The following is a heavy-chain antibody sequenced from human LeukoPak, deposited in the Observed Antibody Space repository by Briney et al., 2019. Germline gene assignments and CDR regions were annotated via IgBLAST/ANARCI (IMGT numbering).Heavy chain of an antibody. V-gene: IGHV3-23*01. CDR2: ISSSAAYT. Sequence: PGGSLRLSCAASGFTFSSYAMSWVRQAPGKGLEWVSGISSSAAYTYYADSVKGRFTASRDTSMNTIYLQMNSLRVEDTAVYYCAKDRGGDFVPLDYWGQGTLVTVSS. CDR1: GFTFSSYA. D-gene: IGHD3-16*01. CDR3: AKDRGGDFVPLDY. J-gene: IGHJ4*02.